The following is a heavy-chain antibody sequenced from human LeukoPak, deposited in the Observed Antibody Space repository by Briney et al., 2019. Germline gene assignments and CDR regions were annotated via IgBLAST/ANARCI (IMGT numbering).Heavy chain of an antibody. CDR2: ISGSGGST. D-gene: IGHD6-13*01. V-gene: IGHV3-23*01. CDR1: GFTFSSYA. J-gene: IGHJ4*02. CDR3: AKDRPGIAAAGTDFDY. Sequence: GGSLRLSCAASGFTFSSYAVSWVRQAPGKGLEWVSAISGSGGSTYYADSVKGRFTISRDNSKNTLYLQMNSLRAEDTAVYYCAKDRPGIAAAGTDFDYWGQGTLVTVSS.